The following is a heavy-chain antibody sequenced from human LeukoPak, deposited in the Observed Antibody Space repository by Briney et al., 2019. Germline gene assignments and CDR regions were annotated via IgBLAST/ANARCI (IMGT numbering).Heavy chain of an antibody. CDR2: ISGSGGST. J-gene: IGHJ4*02. CDR1: GFTFSSYA. CDR3: AKDLTYYYDSSGPF. Sequence: HAGGSLRLSCAASGFTFSSYAMSWVRQAPGKGLDWFSAISGSGGSTYYADSVKGRFTISRDNSKNTLYLQMNSLRAEDTAVYYCAKDLTYYYDSSGPFWGQGTLVTVSS. D-gene: IGHD3-22*01. V-gene: IGHV3-23*01.